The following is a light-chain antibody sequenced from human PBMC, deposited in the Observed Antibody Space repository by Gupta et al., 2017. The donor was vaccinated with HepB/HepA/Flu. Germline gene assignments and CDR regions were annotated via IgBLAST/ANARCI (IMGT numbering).Light chain of an antibody. J-gene: IGLJ2*01. V-gene: IGLV2-23*02. CDR2: EVS. Sequence: QSARTQPASVSGAPGQSSTISCPGTSSDVGRYNLVSWYQQHSGKAPKLMIYEVSKRPSGVSNRFSCSKSGNTAALTISGLQAEDEAYYYCCSDVGRSTVVFGGGTKLTVL. CDR1: SSDVGRYNL. CDR3: CSDVGRSTVV.